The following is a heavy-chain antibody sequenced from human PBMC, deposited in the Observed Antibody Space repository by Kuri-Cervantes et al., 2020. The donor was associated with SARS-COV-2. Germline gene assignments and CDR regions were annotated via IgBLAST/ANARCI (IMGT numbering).Heavy chain of an antibody. CDR2: IWYDGSNK. CDR1: GFTFSSYG. Sequence: GGSLRLSCAASGFTFSSYGMHWVRQAPGKGLEWVAVIWYDGSNKYYADSVKGRFTISRDNAKNTLYLQMNSLRAEDTAVYYCARVKQWLERTAFDIWGQGTMVTVSS. V-gene: IGHV3-33*08. D-gene: IGHD6-19*01. CDR3: ARVKQWLERTAFDI. J-gene: IGHJ3*02.